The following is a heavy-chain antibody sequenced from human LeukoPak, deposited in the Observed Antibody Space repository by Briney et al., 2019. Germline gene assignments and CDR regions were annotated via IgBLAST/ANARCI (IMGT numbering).Heavy chain of an antibody. V-gene: IGHV4-31*03. CDR3: ARMALNQYFPGTFDY. CDR1: GGSISSGGYY. D-gene: IGHD2/OR15-2a*01. CDR2: IYYSGST. J-gene: IGHJ4*02. Sequence: PSEPLSLTCTVSGGSISSGGYYWSWIRQHPGKGLEWIGYIYYSGSTYYNPSLKSRVTISVDTSKNQFSLKLSSVTAADTAVYYCARMALNQYFPGTFDYWGQGTLVTVSS.